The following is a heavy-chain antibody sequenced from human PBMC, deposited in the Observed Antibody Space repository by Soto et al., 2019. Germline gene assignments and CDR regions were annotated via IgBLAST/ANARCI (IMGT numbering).Heavy chain of an antibody. CDR2: VYYSGGA. CDR3: GGVVEGATRHTEFYS. J-gene: IGHJ5*02. D-gene: IGHD3-3*01. CDR1: GVSIHNSHSF. V-gene: IGHV4-39*01. Sequence: KSSETLSLTCAVSGVSIHNSHSFWGWIRQPPGKGLEFIANVYYSGGAHYNPSFKSRVTISVDTATNQVSLRMSSVTAADTAVYFFGGVVEGATRHTEFYSWARGTLVPVSS.